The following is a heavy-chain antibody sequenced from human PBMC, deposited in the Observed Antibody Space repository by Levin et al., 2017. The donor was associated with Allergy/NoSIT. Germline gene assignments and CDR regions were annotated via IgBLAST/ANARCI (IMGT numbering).Heavy chain of an antibody. CDR2: ISSSGSTI. CDR1: GFTFSDYY. Sequence: GGSLRLSCAASGFTFSDYYMSWIRQAPGKGLEWVSYISSSGSTIYYADSVKGRFTISRDNAKNSLYLQMNSLRAEDTAVYYCARGLRTHLYSSGWYYFDYWGQGTLVTVSS. J-gene: IGHJ4*02. V-gene: IGHV3-11*01. CDR3: ARGLRTHLYSSGWYYFDY. D-gene: IGHD6-19*01.